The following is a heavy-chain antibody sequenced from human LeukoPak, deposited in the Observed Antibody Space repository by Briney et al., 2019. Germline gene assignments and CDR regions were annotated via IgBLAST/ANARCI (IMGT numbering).Heavy chain of an antibody. CDR2: IYYSGST. J-gene: IGHJ4*02. CDR3: ARNSGVTRGHLDY. CDR1: GGSISSSSYY. V-gene: IGHV4-39*01. D-gene: IGHD2-21*02. Sequence: SQTLSLTCTVSGGSISSSSYYWGWIRQPPGKGLEWIGSIYYSGSTYYNPSLKSRVTISVDTSKNQFSLKLSSVTAADTAVYYCARNSGVTRGHLDYWGQGTLVTVSS.